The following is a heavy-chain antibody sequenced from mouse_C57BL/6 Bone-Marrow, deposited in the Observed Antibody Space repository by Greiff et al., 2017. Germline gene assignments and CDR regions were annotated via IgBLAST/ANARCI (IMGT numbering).Heavy chain of an antibody. J-gene: IGHJ2*01. CDR3: AREKEFITNYFDD. V-gene: IGHV1-81*01. D-gene: IGHD1-1*01. CDR2: IYPRSGNT. Sequence: QVQLQQSGAELARPGASVKLSCKASGYTFTSYGISWVKQRTGQGLEWIGEIYPRSGNTYYNEKFKGKATLTADKSSSTAYMELRSLTSEDSAVYFCAREKEFITNYFDDRGQGTTLTVSS. CDR1: GYTFTSYG.